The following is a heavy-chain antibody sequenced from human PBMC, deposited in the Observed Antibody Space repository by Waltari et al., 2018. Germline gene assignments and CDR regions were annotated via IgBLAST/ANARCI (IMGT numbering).Heavy chain of an antibody. Sequence: EVQLVESGGGLVKPGGSLRPSGGASGCSFSSYSMNWVRQAPGKGLEWVSSISSSTTYIHYADSVKGRFTISRDNAKNSLYLQMNSLRVEDTAVYYCVSGGWGFYFDYWGQGTVVTVSS. D-gene: IGHD7-27*01. CDR3: VSGGWGFYFDY. V-gene: IGHV3-21*01. CDR1: GCSFSSYS. CDR2: ISSSTTYI. J-gene: IGHJ4*02.